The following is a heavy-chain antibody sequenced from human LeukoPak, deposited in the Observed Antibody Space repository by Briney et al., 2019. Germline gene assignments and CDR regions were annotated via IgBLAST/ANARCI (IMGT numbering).Heavy chain of an antibody. J-gene: IGHJ4*02. Sequence: GGSLRLSCAAPGFTFSSYRMHWVRQAPGKGLVWVSHINSDGSSTNYADSVKGRFTISRDNAKNTLFLQMNSLRAEDTAVYYCARDNGWYDFDYWGQGTLVTVSS. CDR2: INSDGSST. CDR3: ARDNGWYDFDY. V-gene: IGHV3-74*01. D-gene: IGHD6-19*01. CDR1: GFTFSSYR.